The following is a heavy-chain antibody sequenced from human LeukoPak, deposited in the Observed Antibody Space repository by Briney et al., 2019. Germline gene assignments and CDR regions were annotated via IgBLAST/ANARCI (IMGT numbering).Heavy chain of an antibody. D-gene: IGHD3-10*01. CDR1: GFTFSSRDW. J-gene: IGHJ4*01. CDR3: AGSFGDVKMF. V-gene: IGHV3-7*01. CDR2: IKQDGSEK. Sequence: GGSLRLSCVASGFTFSSRDWMTWVRQAPGKGLEWVANIKQDGSEKYYVDSVKGRFIISRDDARNSLSLQMNSLRAEDTAVYYCAGSFGDVKMFWGQGTLVTVSS.